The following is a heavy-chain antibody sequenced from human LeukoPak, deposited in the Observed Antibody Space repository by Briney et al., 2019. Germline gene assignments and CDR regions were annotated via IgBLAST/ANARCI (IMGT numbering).Heavy chain of an antibody. CDR1: GGSISTGSYY. J-gene: IGHJ4*02. CDR3: AKDTMVRGVDY. CDR2: IYTGGST. V-gene: IGHV4-61*02. D-gene: IGHD3-10*01. Sequence: PSQTLSLTCTVSGGSISTGSYYWTWIRQPAGKGLEWIGRIYTGGSTKYNPSLQSRVTISVDTSKNQFSLKLSSVTAADTAVYYCAKDTMVRGVDYWGQGTLVTVSS.